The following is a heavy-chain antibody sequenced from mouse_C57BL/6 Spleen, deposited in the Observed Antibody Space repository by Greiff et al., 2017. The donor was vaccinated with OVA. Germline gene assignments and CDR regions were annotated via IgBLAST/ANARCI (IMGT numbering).Heavy chain of an antibody. V-gene: IGHV1-15*01. CDR3: TRSPYSNPHFDY. Sequence: VQLQQPGAELVRPGASVTLSCKASGYTFTDYEMHWVKQTPVHGLEWIGAIDPETGGTASNQKFKGKAILTADTSSSTAYMELRSLTSEDSAVYYCTRSPYSNPHFDYWGQGTTLTVSS. CDR2: IDPETGGT. J-gene: IGHJ2*01. D-gene: IGHD2-5*01. CDR1: GYTFTDYE.